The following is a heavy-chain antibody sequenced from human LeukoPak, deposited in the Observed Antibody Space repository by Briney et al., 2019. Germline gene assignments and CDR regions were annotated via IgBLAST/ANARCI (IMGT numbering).Heavy chain of an antibody. J-gene: IGHJ5*02. CDR3: ARDRGNNWNDVRWFDP. CDR1: GYSISSGYY. D-gene: IGHD1-1*01. Sequence: PSETLSLTCAVSGYSISSGYYWGWIRQPPGKGPEWIGSIYHSGSTYYNPSLKSRVTISVDTSKNQFSLKLSSVTAADTAVYYCARDRGNNWNDVRWFDPWGQGTLVTVSS. CDR2: IYHSGST. V-gene: IGHV4-38-2*02.